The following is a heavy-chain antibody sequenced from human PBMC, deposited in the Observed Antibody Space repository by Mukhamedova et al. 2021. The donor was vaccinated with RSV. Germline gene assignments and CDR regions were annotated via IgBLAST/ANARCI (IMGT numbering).Heavy chain of an antibody. D-gene: IGHD3-3*01. J-gene: IGHJ6*03. CDR2: IYHSGST. CDR3: ARSLMVSGVLIIGYMDV. V-gene: IGHV4-4*02. CDR1: W. Sequence: WWGWFRQPPGKGLEWIGEIYHSGSTDYNPSLKSRVTISVDKSKNHFSLNMRSVTAADTAVYYCARSLMVSGVLIIGYMDVWGKG.